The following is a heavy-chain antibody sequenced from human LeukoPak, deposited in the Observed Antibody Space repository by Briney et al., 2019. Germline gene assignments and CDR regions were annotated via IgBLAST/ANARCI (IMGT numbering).Heavy chain of an antibody. Sequence: QASETLSLTCAVSGASISGRGYYLGWIRRPPGRGLEWFGNIYDTGSTYYNASLQSRVTRSMEMSKNQFSLRLSSVIAADTAVYYCARDTYYYDSSGNWADYWGQETLVTVSS. V-gene: IGHV4-39*07. CDR3: ARDTYYYDSSGNWADY. CDR2: IYDTGST. D-gene: IGHD3-22*01. CDR1: GASISGRGYY. J-gene: IGHJ4*02.